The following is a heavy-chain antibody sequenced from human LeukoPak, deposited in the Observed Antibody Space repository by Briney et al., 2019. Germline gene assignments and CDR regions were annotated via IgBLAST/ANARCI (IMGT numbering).Heavy chain of an antibody. D-gene: IGHD2-2*01. CDR1: GYSITSYG. V-gene: IGHV1-18*01. Sequence: ASVKVSCKASGYSITSYGISWVRQAPGQGLEWMGWISAYNGNTNYVQKLQGRVTMTRDTSTSTVYMELSSLRSEDTAVYYCARDGRDCSSTSCLALNYWGQGTLVTVSS. CDR3: ARDGRDCSSTSCLALNY. J-gene: IGHJ4*02. CDR2: ISAYNGNT.